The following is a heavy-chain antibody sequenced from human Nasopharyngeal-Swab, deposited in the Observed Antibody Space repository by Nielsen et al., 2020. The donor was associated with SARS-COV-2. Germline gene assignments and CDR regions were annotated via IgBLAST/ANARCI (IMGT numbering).Heavy chain of an antibody. J-gene: IGHJ3*02. V-gene: IGHV3-21*01. CDR2: ISSSSSYR. CDR3: ARDIPFAVTGTTPPDAFDI. CDR1: GFTFSSYS. Sequence: GSLRLSCAASGFTFSSYSMNWVRQAPGKGLEWVSSISSSSSYRYYADSVKGRFTISRDNAKNSLYLQMNSLRAEDTAVYYCARDIPFAVTGTTPPDAFDIWGQGTMVTVSS. D-gene: IGHD1-7*01.